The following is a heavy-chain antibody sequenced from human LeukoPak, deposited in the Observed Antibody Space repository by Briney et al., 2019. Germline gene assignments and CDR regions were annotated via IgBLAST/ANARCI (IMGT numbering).Heavy chain of an antibody. D-gene: IGHD1-26*01. V-gene: IGHV3-23*01. CDR3: ARSKGMWALDY. CDR1: GFKFDSYA. J-gene: IGHJ4*02. Sequence: GGSLRLSCAASGFKFDSYAMTWVRQAPREGLEWVSAIGGSGSSTYDADSLKGRFTISRDNSKNTLYLQMNSLRAEDTAVYYCARSKGMWALDYWGQGTLVTVSS. CDR2: IGGSGSST.